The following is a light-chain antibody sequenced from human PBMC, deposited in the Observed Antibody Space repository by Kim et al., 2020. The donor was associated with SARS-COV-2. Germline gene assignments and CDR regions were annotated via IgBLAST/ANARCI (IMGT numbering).Light chain of an antibody. V-gene: IGKV3-15*01. CDR3: QQYNNWPPRTT. Sequence: EIVMTQSPATLSVSPGERATLSCRASQSVSSNLAWYQQKPGQAPRLLIYGASTRAPGIPARFSGSGSGTEFTLTISSLQSEDFAGYYCQQYNNWPPRTTFGGGTKVDIK. J-gene: IGKJ4*01. CDR1: QSVSSN. CDR2: GAS.